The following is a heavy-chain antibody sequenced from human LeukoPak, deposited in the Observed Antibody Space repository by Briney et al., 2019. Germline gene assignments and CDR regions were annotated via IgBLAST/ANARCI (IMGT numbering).Heavy chain of an antibody. CDR2: ISSSSSTI. D-gene: IGHD1-26*01. CDR1: GFTFSSYS. V-gene: IGHV3-48*01. CDR3: ATERVGAAYDY. Sequence: GGSLRLSCAASGFTFSSYSMNWVRQAPGKGLEWVSSISSSSSTIYYADSVKGRFTISRDNAKNSLYLQMNSLRAEDTAVYYCATERVGAAYDYWGQGTLVTVSS. J-gene: IGHJ4*02.